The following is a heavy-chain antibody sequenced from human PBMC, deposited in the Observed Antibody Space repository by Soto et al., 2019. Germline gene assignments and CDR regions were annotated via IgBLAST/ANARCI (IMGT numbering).Heavy chain of an antibody. V-gene: IGHV4-4*07. CDR2: VYNSGNT. J-gene: IGHJ4*02. CDR3: ARTHWVSGTEY. D-gene: IGHD6-19*01. CDR1: GGSMTGYF. Sequence: QVQLQESGPGLVKPSETLSLTCTVSGGSMTGYFWTWIRQSAGKGLEWIVHVYNSGNTDYNPSLASRITMAVDTSKREFSLKMKSVTAADTAVYYSARTHWVSGTEYWGQGTLVTVSS.